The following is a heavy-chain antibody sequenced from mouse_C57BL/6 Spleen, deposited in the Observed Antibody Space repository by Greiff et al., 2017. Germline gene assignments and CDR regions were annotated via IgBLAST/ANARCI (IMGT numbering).Heavy chain of an antibody. Sequence: VQLQESGAELVKPGASVKMSCKASGYTFTTYPLEWMKQNHGKSLAWIGNFHPYNDDTKYNEKFKGKATLTVEKSSSTVYLELSRLPSDDSAVYYFARGCYNGYYAMDYRGQGTSVTVSS. V-gene: IGHV1-47*01. J-gene: IGHJ4*01. D-gene: IGHD2-12*01. CDR2: FHPYNDDT. CDR3: ARGCYNGYYAMDY. CDR1: GYTFTTYP.